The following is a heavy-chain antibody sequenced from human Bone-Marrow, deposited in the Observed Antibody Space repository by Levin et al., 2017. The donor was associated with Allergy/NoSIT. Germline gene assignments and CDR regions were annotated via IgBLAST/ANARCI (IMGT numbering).Heavy chain of an antibody. J-gene: IGHJ6*02. CDR1: GYSFTSYG. D-gene: IGHD2-8*01. Sequence: ASVKVSCKASGYSFTSYGVSWVRQAPGQGLEWIGWISPYTGNTFYSEKFQGRVTMTTDTSTRTAYMELRSLRSNDTAVYYCARLLGYCTRITCQGIGVGGMDVWGQGTTVTV. V-gene: IGHV1-18*01. CDR3: ARLLGYCTRITCQGIGVGGMDV. CDR2: ISPYTGNT.